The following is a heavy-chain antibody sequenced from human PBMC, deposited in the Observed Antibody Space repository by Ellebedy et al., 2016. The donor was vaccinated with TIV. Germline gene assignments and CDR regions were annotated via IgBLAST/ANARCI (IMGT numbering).Heavy chain of an antibody. Sequence: SETLSLXXSVSGGSVRSGAYYWSWFRQPPGKGLEWIGYIYFTGNINYRPTTKYHPSLSSRASIAMDMAKNHFSLKLNSVTPADTAVYFCARGGQTGYNILAGHYFDYWGQGTLVAVSS. CDR1: GGSVRSGAYY. CDR2: IYFTGNINYRPTT. J-gene: IGHJ4*02. V-gene: IGHV4-61*03. CDR3: ARGGQTGYNILAGHYFDY. D-gene: IGHD3-9*01.